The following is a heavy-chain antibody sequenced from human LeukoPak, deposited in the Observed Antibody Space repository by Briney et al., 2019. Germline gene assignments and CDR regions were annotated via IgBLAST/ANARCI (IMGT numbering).Heavy chain of an antibody. D-gene: IGHD2-2*02. Sequence: GGSLRLSCAASGFTFSSYSMNWVRQAPGKGLEWVSSISSSSSYIYYADSVKSRFTISRDNAKNSLYLQMNSLRAEDTAVYYCARDYVVVPAAIKTNWFDPWGQGTLVTVSS. CDR2: ISSSSSYI. V-gene: IGHV3-21*01. CDR3: ARDYVVVPAAIKTNWFDP. J-gene: IGHJ5*02. CDR1: GFTFSSYS.